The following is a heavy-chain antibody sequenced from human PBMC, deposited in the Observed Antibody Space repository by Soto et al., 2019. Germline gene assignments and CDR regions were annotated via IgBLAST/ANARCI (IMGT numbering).Heavy chain of an antibody. CDR3: ARVVTADDAFDV. CDR1: GGSISSGDFY. Sequence: SETLSLTCTVSGGSISSGDFYWNWIRLTPGKGLQWIGNIFFRGSTHYNPSLASRISMSVDTSKSQFSLRLTSMTAADTAVYYCARVVTADDAFDVWGQGTMVTVSS. J-gene: IGHJ3*01. D-gene: IGHD2-21*02. V-gene: IGHV4-30-4*08. CDR2: IFFRGST.